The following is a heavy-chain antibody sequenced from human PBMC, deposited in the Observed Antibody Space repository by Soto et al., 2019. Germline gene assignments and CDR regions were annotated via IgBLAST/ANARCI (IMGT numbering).Heavy chain of an antibody. CDR2: IYWNDDK. D-gene: IGHD6-19*01. CDR1: GFSLRSIGVG. V-gene: IGHV2-5*01. Sequence: SGPTLVNPTQTVTLTCIFSGFSLRSIGVGVGWIRQPPGKALEWLGFIYWNDDKRYSPSLKSRLTITKDTSKNQVVLTMTNMDPVDTATYYCAKSGSSGWYGWFEPWGQGTPVTVSS. J-gene: IGHJ5*02. CDR3: AKSGSSGWYGWFEP.